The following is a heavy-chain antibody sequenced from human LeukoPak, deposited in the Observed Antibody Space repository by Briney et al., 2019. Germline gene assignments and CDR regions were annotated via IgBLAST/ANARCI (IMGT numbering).Heavy chain of an antibody. V-gene: IGHV4-4*07. D-gene: IGHD6-19*01. J-gene: IGHJ4*02. CDR1: GGSISSYY. CDR2: IYTTGST. Sequence: SETLSLTCTVSGGSISSYYWTWTRQPAGKGLEWIGRIYTTGSTNYNPSLNSRVTMSVDTSKKQFSLKLSSVTAADTAVYYCARQIAVAGKAGLDYWGQGTLVTVSS. CDR3: ARQIAVAGKAGLDY.